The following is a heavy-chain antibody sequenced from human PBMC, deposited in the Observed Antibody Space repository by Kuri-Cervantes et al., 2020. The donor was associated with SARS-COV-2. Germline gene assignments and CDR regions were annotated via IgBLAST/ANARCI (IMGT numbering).Heavy chain of an antibody. D-gene: IGHD3-16*02. J-gene: IGHJ4*02. CDR1: GYTFTSYG. CDR3: ARDQGNDYVWGSYRFPNPKFDY. Sequence: ASVKVSCKASGYTFTSYGISWVRQAPGQGLEWMGWISAYNGNTNYARKLQGRVTMTTDTSTSTAYMELSSLRSEDTAVYYCARDQGNDYVWGSYRFPNPKFDYWGQGTLVTVSS. CDR2: ISAYNGNT. V-gene: IGHV1-18*04.